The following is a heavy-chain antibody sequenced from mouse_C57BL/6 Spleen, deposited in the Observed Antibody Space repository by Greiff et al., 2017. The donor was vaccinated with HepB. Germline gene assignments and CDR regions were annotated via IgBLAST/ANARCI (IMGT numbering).Heavy chain of an antibody. CDR2: IWSGGST. D-gene: IGHD2-4*01. J-gene: IGHJ4*01. V-gene: IGHV2-2*01. CDR1: GFSLTSYG. CDR3: ARTDYDVGLAMDY. Sequence: VKLMESGPGLVQPSQSLSITCTVSGFSLTSYGVHWVRQSPGKGLEWLGVIWSGGSTDYNAAFISRLSISKDNSKSQVFFKMNSLQADDTAIYYCARTDYDVGLAMDYWGQGTSVTVSS.